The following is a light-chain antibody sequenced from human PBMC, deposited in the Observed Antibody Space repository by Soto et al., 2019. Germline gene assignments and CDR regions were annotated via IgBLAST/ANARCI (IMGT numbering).Light chain of an antibody. V-gene: IGKV1-5*03. CDR2: KAS. CDR1: QSISSW. CDR3: QHYYDYPWT. J-gene: IGKJ1*01. Sequence: DFQMTQSPSTLSASVGDKITITCRASQSISSWLAWYQQKPGKAPNLLIYKASNLESGVPSRFSGSGSGTEFTLTISSLQPDDFATYYCQHYYDYPWTFGQGTKVEVK.